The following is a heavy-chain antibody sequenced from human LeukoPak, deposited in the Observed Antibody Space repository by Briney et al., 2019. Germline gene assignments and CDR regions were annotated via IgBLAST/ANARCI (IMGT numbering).Heavy chain of an antibody. V-gene: IGHV1-18*01. CDR3: ARVSSGYYDSSGYYEQDY. Sequence: ASVNVSCKASGYTFTSYGISWVRQAPGQGLEWMGWISAYNGNTNYAQKLQGRVTMTTDTSTSTAYMELRSLRSDDTAVYYCARVSSGYYDSSGYYEQDYWGQGTLVTVSS. CDR2: ISAYNGNT. J-gene: IGHJ4*02. CDR1: GYTFTSYG. D-gene: IGHD3-22*01.